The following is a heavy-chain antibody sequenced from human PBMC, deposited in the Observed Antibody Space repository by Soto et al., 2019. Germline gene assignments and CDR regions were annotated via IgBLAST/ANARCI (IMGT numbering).Heavy chain of an antibody. CDR3: ARDILEVPAAVGVSMDV. Sequence: SVKVSCKASGGTFSSYAISGVRKAPGEGLEWMGGIIPIFGTANYAQKFQGRVTITADKSTSTAYMELSSLRSEDTAVYYCARDILEVPAAVGVSMDVWGQGTTVIVSS. CDR2: IIPIFGTA. V-gene: IGHV1-69*06. D-gene: IGHD2-2*01. CDR1: GGTFSSYA. J-gene: IGHJ6*02.